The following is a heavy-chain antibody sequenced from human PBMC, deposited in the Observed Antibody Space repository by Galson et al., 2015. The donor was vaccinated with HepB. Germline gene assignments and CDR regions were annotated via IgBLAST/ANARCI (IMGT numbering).Heavy chain of an antibody. V-gene: IGHV3-21*01. CDR3: ARDRADYGDDIFDY. J-gene: IGHJ4*02. Sequence: SLRLSCAASGFTFSSYSMNWVRQAPGKGLEWVSSISSSSSYIYYADSVKGRFTISRDNAKNSLYLQMNSLRAEDTAVYYCARDRADYGDDIFDYWGQGTLVTVSS. D-gene: IGHD4-17*01. CDR2: ISSSSSYI. CDR1: GFTFSSYS.